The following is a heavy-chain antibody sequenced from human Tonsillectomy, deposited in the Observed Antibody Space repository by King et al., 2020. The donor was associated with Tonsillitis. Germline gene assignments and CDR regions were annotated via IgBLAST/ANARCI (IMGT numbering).Heavy chain of an antibody. J-gene: IGHJ4*02. CDR1: GFTFSTYA. D-gene: IGHD3-22*01. V-gene: IGHV3-23*04. Sequence: VQLVESGGGLVQPGGSLRLSCAASGFTFSTYAMNWVRQAPGKGLEWVSTIDGNGDRTHYADSVKGRFTISRDNSKNTLYLQMNSLRAEDTAVYYCAKEWFHDDSRGGGQGPLVTVSS. CDR2: IDGNGDRT. CDR3: AKEWFHDDSRG.